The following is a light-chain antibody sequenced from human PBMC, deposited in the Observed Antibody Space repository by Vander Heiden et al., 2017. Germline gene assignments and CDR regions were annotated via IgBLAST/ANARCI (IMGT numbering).Light chain of an antibody. Sequence: HSPLPHPPSLSRSPGQSITNSCTRTSREVGAYNYVAWYQQHPGKAPKLFSYDVTKRPSGVSNRFSGSKSGNTAALTISGLQAEDEADYYCSSYTSSRTLVFGTGTKVTVL. V-gene: IGLV2-14*03. CDR3: SSYTSSRTLV. J-gene: IGLJ1*01. CDR2: DVT. CDR1: SREVGAYNY.